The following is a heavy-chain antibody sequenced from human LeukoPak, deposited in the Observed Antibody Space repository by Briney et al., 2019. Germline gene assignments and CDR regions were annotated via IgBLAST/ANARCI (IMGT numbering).Heavy chain of an antibody. Sequence: GGSQRLSCAASGFTFSSYAMHWARQAPGKGLEWVAVISYDGSNKYYADSVKGRFTISRDNSKNTLYLQMNSLRAEDTAVYYCARSITMVRGEWFDTCGQGTLVTVSS. CDR1: GFTFSSYA. J-gene: IGHJ5*02. V-gene: IGHV3-30-3*01. CDR2: ISYDGSNK. CDR3: ARSITMVRGEWFDT. D-gene: IGHD3-10*01.